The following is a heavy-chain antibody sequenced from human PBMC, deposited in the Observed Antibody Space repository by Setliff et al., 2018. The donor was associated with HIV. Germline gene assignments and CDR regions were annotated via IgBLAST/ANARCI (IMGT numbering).Heavy chain of an antibody. V-gene: IGHV5-10-1*01. CDR3: ARDVAPADRGREFAFYMDV. CDR2: IDPSDSFT. Sequence: GESLKISCEGSGYSFVSHWISWVRQMPGRGLEWMGRIDPSDSFTKYSPSFEGHVTISTDKSIRNVYLEWRSLTASDAAIYYCARDVAPADRGREFAFYMDVWGKGTSVIVSS. D-gene: IGHD3-10*01. J-gene: IGHJ6*03. CDR1: GYSFVSHW.